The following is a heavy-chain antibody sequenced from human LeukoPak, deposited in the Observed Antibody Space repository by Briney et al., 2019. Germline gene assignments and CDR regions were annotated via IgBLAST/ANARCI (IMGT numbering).Heavy chain of an antibody. CDR2: IYYSGNT. CDR1: GDSISSYY. J-gene: IGHJ3*02. D-gene: IGHD3-22*01. V-gene: IGHV4-59*08. CDR3: ARGRDSSGYRALDAFDI. Sequence: SETLSLTCTVSGDSISSYYWSWIRQPPGKGLEWIGYIYYSGNTNYNPSLKSRVTISVDTSKNQFSLRLSSVTAADTAVYYCARGRDSSGYRALDAFDIWGQGTMVTVSS.